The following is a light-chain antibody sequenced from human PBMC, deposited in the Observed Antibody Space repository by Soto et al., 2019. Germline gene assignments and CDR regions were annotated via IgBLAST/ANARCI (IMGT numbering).Light chain of an antibody. V-gene: IGKV3-11*01. J-gene: IGKJ5*01. CDR2: DAS. CDR3: QQSSNWPLST. Sequence: VLTQSPATLSLSPGERATLSCRASLDVNSYLAWYQQKPGQAPRLLIYDASNRAAGIPARFSGSGSGTDFTLTISSLQPEDFAVYYCQQSSNWPLSTFGQGTRLE. CDR1: LDVNSY.